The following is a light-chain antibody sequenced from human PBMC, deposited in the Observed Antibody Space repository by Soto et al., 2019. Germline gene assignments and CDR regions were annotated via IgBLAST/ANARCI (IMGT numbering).Light chain of an antibody. CDR3: HQYNGSPPYT. Sequence: EIVLTQSPGTLSLSPGERATLSCRASQSIDSTYFAWYQQKPCQAPRLLIYGTSSRATGIPDRFSGSGYGTVFTLTINRLEPADFAVYYCHQYNGSPPYTFGQGTKLEIK. CDR1: QSIDSTY. J-gene: IGKJ2*01. V-gene: IGKV3-20*01. CDR2: GTS.